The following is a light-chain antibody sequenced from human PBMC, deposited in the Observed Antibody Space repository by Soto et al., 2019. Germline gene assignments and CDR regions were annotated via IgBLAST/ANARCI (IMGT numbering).Light chain of an antibody. CDR1: QSISSW. J-gene: IGKJ1*01. CDR2: DAS. CDR3: QQYNSYWT. V-gene: IGKV1-5*01. Sequence: ITQSPSTLSSSPGERDTLSCRASQSISSWLAWYQQKPGKAPRLLIYDASSLESGIPARFSGSGSGTEFTLTISSLQPDDFATYYCQQYNSYWTFGQGTKVDIK.